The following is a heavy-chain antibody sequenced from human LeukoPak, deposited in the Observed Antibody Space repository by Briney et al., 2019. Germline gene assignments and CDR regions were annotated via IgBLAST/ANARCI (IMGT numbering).Heavy chain of an antibody. J-gene: IGHJ4*02. CDR1: GDIVSSNSAA. D-gene: IGHD2/OR15-2a*01. Sequence: SQTLSLTCAISGDIVSSNSAAWNWIRQSPSGGLEWLGRTYYRSKWYNDYAVSVKSRITINPDRSKNQVSLQMNSVTPEDTAVYYCARETTSLFDSWGQGTLVTVSS. V-gene: IGHV6-1*01. CDR3: ARETTSLFDS. CDR2: TYYRSKWYN.